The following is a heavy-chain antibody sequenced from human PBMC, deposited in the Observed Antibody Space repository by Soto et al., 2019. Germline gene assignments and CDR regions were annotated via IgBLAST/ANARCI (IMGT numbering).Heavy chain of an antibody. CDR3: ARISKPTSITIFIVVPPEAYFDY. Sequence: ASVKVSCKASGYSFTNHGFSWVRQAPGQGLEWMGWINAYSGATDSAQKFQGRVTMTTDTSTSTAYMELRGLRSDDTAIYYCARISKPTSITIFIVVPPEAYFDYWGQGTRVTVSS. CDR2: INAYSGAT. J-gene: IGHJ4*02. V-gene: IGHV1-18*01. CDR1: GYSFTNHG. D-gene: IGHD3-3*01.